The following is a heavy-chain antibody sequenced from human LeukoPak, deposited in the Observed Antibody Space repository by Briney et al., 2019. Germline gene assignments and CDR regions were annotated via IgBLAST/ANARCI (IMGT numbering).Heavy chain of an antibody. CDR3: ARDSGEGAFDI. CDR2: IYHSGST. V-gene: IGHV4-38-2*02. J-gene: IGHJ3*02. D-gene: IGHD3-10*01. Sequence: SETLSLTCTVSGYSISSGYYWGWIRQPPGKGLEWIGSIYHSGSTYYNPSLKSRVTISVDTSKNQFSLKLSSVTAADTAVYYCARDSGEGAFDIWGQGTMVTVSS. CDR1: GYSISSGYY.